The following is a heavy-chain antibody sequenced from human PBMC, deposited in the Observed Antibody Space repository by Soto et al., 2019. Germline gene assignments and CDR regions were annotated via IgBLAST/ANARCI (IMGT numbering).Heavy chain of an antibody. V-gene: IGHV1-18*01. J-gene: IGHJ6*02. Sequence: ASVKVSCKASGYTFTSYGISWVRQAPGQGLEWMGWISAYNGNTNYAQKLQGRVTMTTDTSTSTAYMELRSLRSDDTAVYYCARVAIFGVVNPYYGMDVWGQGTTVTVSS. CDR2: ISAYNGNT. D-gene: IGHD3-3*01. CDR3: ARVAIFGVVNPYYGMDV. CDR1: GYTFTSYG.